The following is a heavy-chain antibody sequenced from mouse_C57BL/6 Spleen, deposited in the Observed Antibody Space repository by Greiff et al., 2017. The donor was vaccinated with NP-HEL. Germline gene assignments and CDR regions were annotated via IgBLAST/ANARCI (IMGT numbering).Heavy chain of an antibody. V-gene: IGHV14-3*01. J-gene: IGHJ3*01. Sequence: VQLQQSVAELVRPGASVKLSCTASGFNIKNTYMHWVKQRPEQGLEWIGRIDPANGTTKYAPKLKGKSTITVDTSSNTAYLQLSSLTSEGTAIYYRAMPLYGSSYNWFAYWGQGTLVTVCA. CDR2: IDPANGTT. CDR3: AMPLYGSSYNWFAY. D-gene: IGHD1-1*01. CDR1: GFNIKNTY.